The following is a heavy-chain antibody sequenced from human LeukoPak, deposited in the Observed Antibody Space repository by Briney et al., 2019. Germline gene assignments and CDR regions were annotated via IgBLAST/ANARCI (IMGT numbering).Heavy chain of an antibody. CDR3: ARLKSRKPYFDY. Sequence: SETLSLTCAVYGGSFSGYYWSWIRQPPGKGLEWIGEINHSGSTNYNPSLKSRVTISVDTSKNQFSLKLSSVTAADTAVYYCARLKSRKPYFDYWGQGTLVPVSS. D-gene: IGHD4/OR15-4a*01. V-gene: IGHV4-34*01. J-gene: IGHJ4*02. CDR1: GGSFSGYY. CDR2: INHSGST.